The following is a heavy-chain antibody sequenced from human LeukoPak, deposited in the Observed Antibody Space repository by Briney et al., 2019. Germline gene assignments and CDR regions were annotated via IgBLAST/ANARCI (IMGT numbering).Heavy chain of an antibody. CDR2: MNPNSGNT. D-gene: IGHD5-18*01. CDR1: GYTFTSYD. CDR3: ARHLSRRSGYAIQAGYSYGNYYYYYMDV. Sequence: GASVKVSCKASGYTFTSYDINWVRQATGQGLEWMGWMNPNSGNTGYAQKFQGRVTITRNTSISTAYMELSSLRSEDTAVYYCARHLSRRSGYAIQAGYSYGNYYYYYMDVWGKGTTVTVSS. V-gene: IGHV1-8*01. J-gene: IGHJ6*03.